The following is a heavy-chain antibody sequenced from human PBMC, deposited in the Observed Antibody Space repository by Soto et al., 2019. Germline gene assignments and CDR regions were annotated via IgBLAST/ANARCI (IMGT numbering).Heavy chain of an antibody. V-gene: IGHV3-30-3*01. Sequence: GGSLRLSCAASGVPFSSYAMSLVRQAPGKGLDWVAVITYDGSNNYYADSVKGRFTISRDNSKNTLYLQMNSLRAEDTAVYYCARAAYSYGYTDYYYYGMDVWGQGTTVTVSS. CDR1: GVPFSSYA. CDR3: ARAAYSYGYTDYYYYGMDV. CDR2: ITYDGSNN. J-gene: IGHJ6*02. D-gene: IGHD5-18*01.